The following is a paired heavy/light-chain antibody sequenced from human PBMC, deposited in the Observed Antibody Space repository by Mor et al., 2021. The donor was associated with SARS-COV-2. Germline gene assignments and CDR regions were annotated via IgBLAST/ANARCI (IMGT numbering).Light chain of an antibody. V-gene: IGLV1-44*01. Sequence: QSVLTQPPSVSATPGQGVTISCSGSASDIGHSTVNWYQQVPGTAPKLLIYSNDQRPSGVSDRFSGSKSGTSASLAISGLQSEDEADYYCAAWDDSLNGWVFGGGTKLTVL. CDR3: AAWDDSLNGWV. CDR1: ASDIGHST. J-gene: IGLJ3*02. CDR2: SND.
Heavy chain of an antibody. V-gene: IGHV3-74*01. Sequence: EVQLVESGGGLVRPGGSLRLSCTASGFTFGTYWMHWVRQAPGKGLEWVSRINSAGSTTNYADSVKGRFTISRDNAKNTVYLEMNSLRGDDTAVYYCARGWELQGGGGHDYWGQGTLVTVSS. CDR2: INSAGSTT. CDR3: ARGWELQGGGGHDY. J-gene: IGHJ4*02. CDR1: GFTFGTYW. D-gene: IGHD1-26*01.